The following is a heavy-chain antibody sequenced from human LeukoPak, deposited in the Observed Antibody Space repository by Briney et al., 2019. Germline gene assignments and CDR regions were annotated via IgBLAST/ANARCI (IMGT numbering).Heavy chain of an antibody. D-gene: IGHD3-16*01. CDR2: INPNSGGT. CDR1: GYTFTGHY. V-gene: IGHV1-2*02. CDR3: ARDFYTFGDAFDI. Sequence: GASVKVSCKASGYTFTGHYMHWVRQAPGQGLEWMGWINPNSGGTNYAQKFQGRVTMTRDTSISTAYMELSRLRSDDTAVYYCARDFYTFGDAFDIWGQGTMVTVSS. J-gene: IGHJ3*02.